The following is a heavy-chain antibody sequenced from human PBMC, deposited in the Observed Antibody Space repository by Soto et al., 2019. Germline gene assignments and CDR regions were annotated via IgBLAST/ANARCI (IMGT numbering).Heavy chain of an antibody. D-gene: IGHD5-18*01. CDR1: GFTFRTYG. CDR2: ISADGKNK. Sequence: QVQLMESGGGVVQPGRSLRLSCAASGFTFRTYGMHWVRQAPGKGLEWVAVISADGKNKYNIASVEGRFTISKDNSKNTLILQMNGLRTEDTAVYYCAKGGGYTYGTNDAFDIWGPGTMVTVSS. V-gene: IGHV3-30*18. J-gene: IGHJ3*02. CDR3: AKGGGYTYGTNDAFDI.